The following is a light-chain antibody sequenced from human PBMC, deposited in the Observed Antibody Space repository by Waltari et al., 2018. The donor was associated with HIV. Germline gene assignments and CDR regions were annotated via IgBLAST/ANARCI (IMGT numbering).Light chain of an antibody. Sequence: QSVLTQPPSVSAAPGQKVTISCSGSSSNIGRNSVFWYQQLPGTAPKLLIFDTGERPSWITDRFSGSKSGTSATLGITGLQTGDEADYYCGTWDSSLSALVFGGGTKLTVL. CDR3: GTWDSSLSALV. V-gene: IGLV1-51*01. CDR1: SSNIGRNS. J-gene: IGLJ2*01. CDR2: DTG.